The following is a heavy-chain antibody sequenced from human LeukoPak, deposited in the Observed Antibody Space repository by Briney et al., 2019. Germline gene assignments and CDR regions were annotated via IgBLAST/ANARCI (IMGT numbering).Heavy chain of an antibody. CDR1: GVSINTCCYY. V-gene: IGHV4-61*01. J-gene: IGHJ4*02. D-gene: IGHD2-8*01. Sequence: PSETLSLTCAVSGVSINTCCYYWSWIRPPPGKGLEWIGYKYYSGSTRYNSSLRSRLTISLDTSNNPFSLRLSSVTAADTDGYYCVRGRRYAFDFDSWGPGTLVIVSS. CDR3: VRGRRYAFDFDS. CDR2: KYYSGST.